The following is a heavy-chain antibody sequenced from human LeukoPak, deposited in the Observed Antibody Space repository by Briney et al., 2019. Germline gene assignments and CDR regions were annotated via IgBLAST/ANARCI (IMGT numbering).Heavy chain of an antibody. CDR1: GFTFSSYW. J-gene: IGHJ4*02. CDR2: IKEDGSEK. Sequence: GGSLRLSCAVSGFTFSSYWMTWVRQAPGKGLEWVANIKEDGSEKYYVDSVKGRFTISRDNAKNSLYLQLNSLRGEDTAVYYCVRDRTLSGYWAQGTLVTVSS. V-gene: IGHV3-7*01. CDR3: VRDRTLSGY. D-gene: IGHD1/OR15-1a*01.